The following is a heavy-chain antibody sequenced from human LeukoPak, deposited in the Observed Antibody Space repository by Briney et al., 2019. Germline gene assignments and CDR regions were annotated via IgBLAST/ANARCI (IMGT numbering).Heavy chain of an antibody. CDR1: GASISTYY. CDR3: AKLGPDLAFDP. V-gene: IGHV4-59*01. J-gene: IGHJ5*02. Sequence: PSEALSLTCTVSGASISTYYWNWIRQPPGKALEWIGYISYSGITNYYPSLKSRVTISVDTSKNQFSLKLNSVTAADTAIYYCAKLGPDLAFDPWGQGTLVTVSS. CDR2: ISYSGIT. D-gene: IGHD3-3*02.